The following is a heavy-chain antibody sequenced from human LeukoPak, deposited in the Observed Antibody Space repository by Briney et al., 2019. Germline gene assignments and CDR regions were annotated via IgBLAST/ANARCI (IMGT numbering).Heavy chain of an antibody. Sequence: GGSLRLSCAASTFIFRNYSFNWVRQAPGKGLDWISYISSSSKVIYYADSVRGRFTISRDNAKNSLYLQMNSLRAEDTAVYYCAREGRYSGWYQNWYFDLWGRGTLVTVSS. J-gene: IGHJ2*01. CDR1: TFIFRNYS. D-gene: IGHD6-19*01. CDR3: AREGRYSGWYQNWYFDL. CDR2: ISSSSKVI. V-gene: IGHV3-48*04.